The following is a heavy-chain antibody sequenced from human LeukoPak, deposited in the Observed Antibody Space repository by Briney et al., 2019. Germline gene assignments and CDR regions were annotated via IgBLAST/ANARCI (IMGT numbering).Heavy chain of an antibody. V-gene: IGHV4-4*07. CDR1: GGSISSYY. D-gene: IGHD3-3*01. J-gene: IGHJ6*03. Sequence: SETLSLNCTVSGGSISSYYWSWIRQPAGKGLEWIGRIYTSGSTNYNPSLKSRVTMSVDTSKNQFSLKLSSVTAADTAVYYCARDTGPRDFYYYYYMDVWGKGTTVTVSS. CDR2: IYTSGST. CDR3: ARDTGPRDFYYYYYMDV.